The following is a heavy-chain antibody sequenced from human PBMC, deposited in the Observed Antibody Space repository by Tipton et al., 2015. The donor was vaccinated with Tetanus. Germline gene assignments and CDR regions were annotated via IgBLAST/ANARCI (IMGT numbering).Heavy chain of an antibody. CDR1: GFNFDDYS. Sequence: SLRLSCTASGFNFDDYSMHWVRQAPGKGLEWVANIKHDGSENYYVDSVKGRFTISRDNAKNSLYLQMNSPRAEDTAVYYCARDPTRRFDYWGPGTLVTVSS. CDR3: ARDPTRRFDY. J-gene: IGHJ4*02. D-gene: IGHD1/OR15-1a*01. CDR2: IKHDGSEN. V-gene: IGHV3-7*01.